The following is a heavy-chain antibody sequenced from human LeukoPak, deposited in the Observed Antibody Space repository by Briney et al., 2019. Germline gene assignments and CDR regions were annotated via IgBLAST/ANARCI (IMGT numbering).Heavy chain of an antibody. CDR1: GGSISSNNYY. V-gene: IGHV4-39*07. D-gene: IGHD3-22*01. CDR2: IHYSGST. Sequence: SETLSLTCTVSGGSISSNNYYWGWIRQPPEKGLEWIGNIHYSGSTYYNPSLKSRVTISVDTSKNQFSLKLSSVTAADTAVYYCARAYYYDSSGYYPYFDYWGQGTLVTVSS. J-gene: IGHJ4*02. CDR3: ARAYYYDSSGYYPYFDY.